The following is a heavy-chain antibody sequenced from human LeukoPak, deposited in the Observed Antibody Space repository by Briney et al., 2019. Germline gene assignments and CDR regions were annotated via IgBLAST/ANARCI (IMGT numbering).Heavy chain of an antibody. V-gene: IGHV3-74*01. CDR2: SNLDGSIT. Sequence: GGSLRLSCVASGFAFSNYWMHWVRQAPGKGLVWVSRSNLDGSITSYADSVKGRFTISRDNAKNTLYLQMNSLRAEDTGLYYCARLGTAGSTSWFDPWGQGTLVTVSS. J-gene: IGHJ5*02. D-gene: IGHD1-1*01. CDR3: ARLGTAGSTSWFDP. CDR1: GFAFSNYW.